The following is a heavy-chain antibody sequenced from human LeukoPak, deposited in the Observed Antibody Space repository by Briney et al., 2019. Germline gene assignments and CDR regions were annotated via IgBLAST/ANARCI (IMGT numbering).Heavy chain of an antibody. D-gene: IGHD6-6*01. J-gene: IGHJ6*03. V-gene: IGHV4-59*01. CDR3: ARDQAALGWNYYYMDV. CDR1: GGSIRSYY. CDR2: TYYSGST. Sequence: SETLSLTCTVSGGSIRSYYWSWIRQPPGKGLEWIGYTYYSGSTNYNPSLRSRVTISVDTSKNQFSLKLSSVTAADTAVYYCARDQAALGWNYYYMDVWGKGTTVTVSS.